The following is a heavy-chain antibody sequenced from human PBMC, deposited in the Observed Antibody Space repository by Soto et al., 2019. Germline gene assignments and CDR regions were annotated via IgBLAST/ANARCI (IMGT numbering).Heavy chain of an antibody. Sequence: QVHLVQSGAEVKKPGDSVKVTCKASGYTFTSYGISWVRQAPGQGLEWMVWISAYNGNTKYAQKLQGRVTMTTDTSTSTAYMELRSLRSEDTAVYFCARDAAVGLFDYWGQGTLVTVSS. CDR3: ARDAAVGLFDY. CDR1: GYTFTSYG. V-gene: IGHV1-18*01. CDR2: ISAYNGNT. D-gene: IGHD1-26*01. J-gene: IGHJ4*02.